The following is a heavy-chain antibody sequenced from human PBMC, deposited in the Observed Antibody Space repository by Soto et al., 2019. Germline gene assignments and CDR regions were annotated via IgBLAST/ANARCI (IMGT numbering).Heavy chain of an antibody. CDR2: ISYDGSNK. V-gene: IGHV3-30*18. D-gene: IGHD3-22*01. Sequence: PGGSLRLSCAASGFTFSSYGMHWVRQAPGKGLEWVAVISYDGSNKYYADSVKGRFTISRDNSKNTLYLQMNSLRAEDTAVYYCAKDSYYYDSSGYKDLDYWGQGTLVTVSS. CDR1: GFTFSSYG. J-gene: IGHJ4*02. CDR3: AKDSYYYDSSGYKDLDY.